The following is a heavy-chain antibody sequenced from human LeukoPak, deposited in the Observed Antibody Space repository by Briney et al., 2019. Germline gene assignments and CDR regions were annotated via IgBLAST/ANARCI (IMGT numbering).Heavy chain of an antibody. J-gene: IGHJ4*02. CDR1: GFTFSSYW. CDR3: ARVSDYGDYGYCDY. Sequence: GGSLRLSCAASGFTFSSYWMSWVRQAPGKGLEWVAVISYDGGNKYYADSVKGRFTISRDNSKNTLYLQMNSLRAEDTAVYYCARVSDYGDYGYCDYWGQGTLVTVSS. V-gene: IGHV3-30-3*01. CDR2: ISYDGGNK. D-gene: IGHD4-17*01.